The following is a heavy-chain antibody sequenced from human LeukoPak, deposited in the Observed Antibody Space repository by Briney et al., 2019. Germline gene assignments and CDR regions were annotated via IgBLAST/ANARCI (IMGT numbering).Heavy chain of an antibody. CDR3: VKGPPRGSGYAFDY. J-gene: IGHJ4*02. Sequence: GGALRLSCSASGFTFSSYAMHWVRQAPGEGLEFVSVISSNGGSTYYADSVKGRFTISRDNSKNTVHLQMSSLTAEDTAVYYCVKGPPRGSGYAFDYWGQGTLVTVSS. D-gene: IGHD3-22*01. CDR2: ISSNGGST. V-gene: IGHV3-64D*09. CDR1: GFTFSSYA.